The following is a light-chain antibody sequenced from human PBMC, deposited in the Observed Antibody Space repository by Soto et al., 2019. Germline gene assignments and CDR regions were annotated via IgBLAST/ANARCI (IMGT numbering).Light chain of an antibody. CDR2: EVS. CDR3: SSYTTSSTYV. CDR1: SNDVGAYNY. V-gene: IGLV2-14*01. J-gene: IGLJ1*01. Sequence: QSVLTQPASVSGSPGQSITISCTGTSNDVGAYNYVSWYQQHLGKAPKLMIYEVSNRPSGISNRFSASKSGNAASLTISGLQAEDEADYYCSSYTTSSTYVFGNGTKVTVL.